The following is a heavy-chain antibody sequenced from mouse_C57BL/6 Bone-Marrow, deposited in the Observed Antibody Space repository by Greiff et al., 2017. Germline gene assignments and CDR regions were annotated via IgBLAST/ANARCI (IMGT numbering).Heavy chain of an antibody. Sequence: QVQLQQPGAELVKPGASVKLSCKASGYTFTSYWMQWVKQRPGQGLAWIGEIDPSDSYTNYNQKFKGKATLTVDTSSSTASMQLSSLTSEDSAVYYCARGVDYDYFDYWGQGTTLTVSS. CDR1: GYTFTSYW. V-gene: IGHV1-50*01. J-gene: IGHJ2*01. D-gene: IGHD2-4*01. CDR2: IDPSDSYT. CDR3: ARGVDYDYFDY.